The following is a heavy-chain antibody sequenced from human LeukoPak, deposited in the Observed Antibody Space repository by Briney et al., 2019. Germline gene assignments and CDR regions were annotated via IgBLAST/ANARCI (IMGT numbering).Heavy chain of an antibody. D-gene: IGHD3-16*02. V-gene: IGHV3-64*01. CDR3: AKDPPPIMITFGGVIANEAPSYGMDV. CDR1: GFTFSSYA. J-gene: IGHJ6*02. CDR2: ISSNGAGT. Sequence: PGGSLRLSCAASGFTFSSYAMHWVRQAPGKGLEYVSAISSNGAGTYYENSVKGRFTISRDNSKNTLYLQMGSLRAEDMAVYYCAKDPPPIMITFGGVIANEAPSYGMDVWGQGTTVTVSS.